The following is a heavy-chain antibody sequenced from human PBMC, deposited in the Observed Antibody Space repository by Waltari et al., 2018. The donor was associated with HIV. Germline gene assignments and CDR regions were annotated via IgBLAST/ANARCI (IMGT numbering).Heavy chain of an antibody. D-gene: IGHD3-9*01. CDR1: GFTFSSYW. V-gene: IGHV3-74*01. Sequence: EVQLVESGGGLVQPGGSLRLSCAASGFTFSSYWMHWVRQAPGKGLVWVSRSKSDGTITTYPYSVKGRFTIARDNAKNTFFLQMNSLRAEDTAIYYCARDLVVLRYFDWLSTYFDYWGQGTLVTVSS. CDR2: SKSDGTIT. CDR3: ARDLVVLRYFDWLSTYFDY. J-gene: IGHJ4*02.